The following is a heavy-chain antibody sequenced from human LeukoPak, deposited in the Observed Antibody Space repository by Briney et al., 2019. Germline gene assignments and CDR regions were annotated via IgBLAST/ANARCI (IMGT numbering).Heavy chain of an antibody. D-gene: IGHD1-7*01. CDR3: ARERNYGYYYYYMDV. V-gene: IGHV4-4*07. Sequence: SETLSLTYTVSGGSISSYYWSWIRQPAGKGLEWIGRIYTSGSTNYNPSLKSRVTMSVDTSKNQFSLKLSSVTAADTAVYYCARERNYGYYYYYMDVWGKGTTVTVSS. CDR2: IYTSGST. CDR1: GGSISSYY. J-gene: IGHJ6*03.